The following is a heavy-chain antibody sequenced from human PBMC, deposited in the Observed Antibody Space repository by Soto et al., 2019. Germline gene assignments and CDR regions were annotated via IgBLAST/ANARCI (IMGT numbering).Heavy chain of an antibody. CDR1: GYTFTSYD. CDR2: MNPNSGNT. Sequence: ASGKVSCKASGYTFTSYDINWVRQATGQGLEWMGWMNPNSGNTGYAQKFQGRVTMTRNTSISTAYMELSSLRSEDTAVYYCARGQVVPAAIFAFDIWGQGTMVTVSS. V-gene: IGHV1-8*01. D-gene: IGHD2-2*01. CDR3: ARGQVVPAAIFAFDI. J-gene: IGHJ3*02.